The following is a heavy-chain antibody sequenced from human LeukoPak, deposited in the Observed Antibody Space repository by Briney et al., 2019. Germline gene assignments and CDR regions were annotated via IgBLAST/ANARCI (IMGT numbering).Heavy chain of an antibody. CDR3: ARQELAVAGILDY. D-gene: IGHD6-19*01. CDR2: IYYSGST. V-gene: IGHV4-39*01. Sequence: SETLSLTCTVSGGSISSSSYYWGWIRQPPGKGLEWIGSIYYSGSTYYNPSLKSRVTISVDTSKNQFSLKLSSVTAADTAVYYCARQELAVAGILDYWGQGTLVTVSS. CDR1: GGSISSSSYY. J-gene: IGHJ4*02.